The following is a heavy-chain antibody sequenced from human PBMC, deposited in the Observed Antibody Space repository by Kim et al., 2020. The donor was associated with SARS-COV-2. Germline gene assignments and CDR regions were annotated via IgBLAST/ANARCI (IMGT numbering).Heavy chain of an antibody. Sequence: GGSLRLSCAASGFTFSSYAMSWVRQAPGKGLEWVSTISGSGGTTYFADSVKGRFTISRDNSKNTFYLQMNSLRAEDTAIYYCAKARGYCSGGSCYSDFDYWGQGTLVTVSS. CDR3: AKARGYCSGGSCYSDFDY. D-gene: IGHD2-15*01. J-gene: IGHJ4*02. CDR1: GFTFSSYA. V-gene: IGHV3-23*01. CDR2: ISGSGGTT.